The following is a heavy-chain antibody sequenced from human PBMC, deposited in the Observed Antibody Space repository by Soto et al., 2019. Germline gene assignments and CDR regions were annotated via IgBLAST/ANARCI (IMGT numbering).Heavy chain of an antibody. V-gene: IGHV3-33*01. CDR3: ARDGSGTDY. CDR1: GFTFSSYG. Sequence: WSLRLSCAASGFTFSSYGMHWVRQAPGKGLEWVAVIWYDGSNKYYADSVKGRFTISRDNSKSTLYLQMNSLRAEDTAVYYCARDGSGTDYWGQGTLVTVSS. D-gene: IGHD3-10*01. CDR2: IWYDGSNK. J-gene: IGHJ4*02.